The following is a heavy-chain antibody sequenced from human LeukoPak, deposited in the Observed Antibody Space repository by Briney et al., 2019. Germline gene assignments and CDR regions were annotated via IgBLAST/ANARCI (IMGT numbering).Heavy chain of an antibody. CDR2: ISGSGGST. Sequence: GGSLRLSCAASGFTFSSYAMSWVRQAPGKGLEWVSAISGSGGSTYYADSVKGRFTISRDNSKNTLYLQMNSLRAEDTAVYYCATVRYYDILTGYYKAEYFQHWGQGTLVTVSS. CDR3: ATVRYYDILTGYYKAEYFQH. J-gene: IGHJ1*01. D-gene: IGHD3-9*01. V-gene: IGHV3-23*01. CDR1: GFTFSSYA.